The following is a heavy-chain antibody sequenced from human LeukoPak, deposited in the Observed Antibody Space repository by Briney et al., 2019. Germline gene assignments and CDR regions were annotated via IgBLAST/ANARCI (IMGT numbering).Heavy chain of an antibody. CDR1: GGSISSSLYH. D-gene: IGHD3-16*01. V-gene: IGHV4-39*07. Sequence: SETLSLTCAVSGGSISSSLYHWGWIRQPPGKGLVWIGNIYYTGTTNYSPSLKSRLTLSIDTSRSQFSLKLTSVTAADTAVYYCARRGGDFHTGIVFDNWGQGSLVTVSS. CDR2: IYYTGTT. CDR3: ARRGGDFHTGIVFDN. J-gene: IGHJ4*02.